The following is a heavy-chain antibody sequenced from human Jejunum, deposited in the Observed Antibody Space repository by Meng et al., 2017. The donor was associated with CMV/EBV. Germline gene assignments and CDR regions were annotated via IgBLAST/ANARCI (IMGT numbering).Heavy chain of an antibody. V-gene: IGHV1-18*01. Sequence: QVQLAGSGVEVENPGASVWVSCKAASYTFNSYGIRWVRQGPGQGLEWMGWISTYNGDTNYAQNLQGRVTMTTDTSTNTVYMELRSLRSDDTAVYYCGRGSYFDYWGQGTLVTVSS. J-gene: IGHJ4*02. CDR1: SYTFNSYG. CDR3: GRGSYFDY. D-gene: IGHD3-10*01. CDR2: ISTYNGDT.